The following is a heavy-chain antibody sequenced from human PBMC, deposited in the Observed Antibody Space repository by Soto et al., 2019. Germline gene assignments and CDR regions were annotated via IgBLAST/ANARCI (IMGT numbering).Heavy chain of an antibody. D-gene: IGHD6-13*01. CDR2: IYSGGST. J-gene: IGHJ6*02. CDR1: GFTVSSNY. V-gene: IGHV3-53*05. CDR3: PRGSSWYGDFYYYGMDV. Sequence: LRLSCAASGFTVSSNYMSWVRQAPGKGLEWVSVIYSGGSTYYADSVKGRFTISRDNSKNTLYLQMNSLRAEDTAVYYCPRGSSWYGDFYYYGMDVWGQGTTVTVSS.